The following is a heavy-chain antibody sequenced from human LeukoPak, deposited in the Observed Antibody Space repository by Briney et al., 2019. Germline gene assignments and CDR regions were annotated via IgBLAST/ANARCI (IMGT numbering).Heavy chain of an antibody. Sequence: PGASLRLSCAASGFTFSSYAMSWVRQAPGKGREWVSAISGSGGSTYYADSVKGRFTISRDNSKNTLYLQMNSLRAEDTAVYYCAKAAAITIFGVVIVNFDYWGQGTLVTVSS. D-gene: IGHD3-3*01. CDR3: AKAAAITIFGVVIVNFDY. J-gene: IGHJ4*02. CDR2: ISGSGGST. CDR1: GFTFSSYA. V-gene: IGHV3-23*01.